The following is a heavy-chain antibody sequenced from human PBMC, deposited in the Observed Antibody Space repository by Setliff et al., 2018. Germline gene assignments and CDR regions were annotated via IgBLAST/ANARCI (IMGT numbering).Heavy chain of an antibody. CDR3: ARGIITMVRGVITFSYYFDY. CDR2: IYTSGST. J-gene: IGHJ4*02. D-gene: IGHD3-10*01. V-gene: IGHV4-4*07. CDR1: GGSISSYY. Sequence: SETLSLTCTVSGGSISSYYWSWIRQPAGKGLEWIGRIYTSGSTNYNPSLKSRVTMSVDTSKNQFSLKLSSVTAADTAVYYCARGIITMVRGVITFSYYFDYWGRGTLVT.